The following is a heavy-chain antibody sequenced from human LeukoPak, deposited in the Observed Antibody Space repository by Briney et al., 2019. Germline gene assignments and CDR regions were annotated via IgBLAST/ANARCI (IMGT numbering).Heavy chain of an antibody. CDR3: ARGFSQYNWNDVMGY. J-gene: IGHJ4*02. CDR2: ISSSSSTI. Sequence: GGSLRLSCAASGFTFSSYSMNWVRQAPGKGLEWVSYISSSSSTIYYADSVKGRFTISRDNAKNSLYLQMNSLRAEDTAVYYCARGFSQYNWNDVMGYWGQGTLVTVSS. D-gene: IGHD1-20*01. CDR1: GFTFSSYS. V-gene: IGHV3-48*04.